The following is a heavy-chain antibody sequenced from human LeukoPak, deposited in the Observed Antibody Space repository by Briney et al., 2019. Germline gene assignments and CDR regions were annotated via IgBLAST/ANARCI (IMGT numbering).Heavy chain of an antibody. CDR1: GGSISSGDYY. CDR2: IYYSGST. V-gene: IGHV4-30-4*01. Sequence: SETLSLTCTVSGGSISSGDYYWSWIRQPPGKGLEWIGYIYYSGSTYYNPSLKSRVTISVDTSKNQFSLKLSSVTAADTAVYYCASLIPDYETTSLGVRADYWGQGTLVTVSS. J-gene: IGHJ4*02. CDR3: ASLIPDYETTSLGVRADY. D-gene: IGHD3-10*01.